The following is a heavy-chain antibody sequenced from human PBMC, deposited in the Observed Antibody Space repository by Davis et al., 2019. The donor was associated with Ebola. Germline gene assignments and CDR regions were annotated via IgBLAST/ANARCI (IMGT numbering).Heavy chain of an antibody. J-gene: IGHJ6*04. CDR2: INHSGST. Sequence: MPSETLSLTCTVSGGSISSGGYYWNWIRQPPGRGLEWIGEINHSGSTNYNPSLKSRVTISVDTSKNQFSLKLSSVTAADTAVYYCARDVGLLWFGESFPLDVWGKGTTVTVSS. CDR1: GGSISSGGYY. V-gene: IGHV4-61*08. D-gene: IGHD3-10*01. CDR3: ARDVGLLWFGESFPLDV.